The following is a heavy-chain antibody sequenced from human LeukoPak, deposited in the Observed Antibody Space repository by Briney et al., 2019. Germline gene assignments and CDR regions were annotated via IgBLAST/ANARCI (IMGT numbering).Heavy chain of an antibody. CDR2: IIPIFGTA. CDR3: ARGNGGYSYTWYDALDI. D-gene: IGHD5-12*01. Sequence: ASVKVSCKASGGTFSSYAISWVRQAPGQGLEWMGGIIPIFGTANYAQKFQGRVTITTDESTSTAYMELSSLRAEDTAVYFCARGNGGYSYTWYDALDIWGQGTKVTVSS. CDR1: GGTFSSYA. V-gene: IGHV1-69*05. J-gene: IGHJ3*02.